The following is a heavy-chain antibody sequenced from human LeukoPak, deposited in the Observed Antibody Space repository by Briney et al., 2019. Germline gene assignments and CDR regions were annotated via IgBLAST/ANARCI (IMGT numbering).Heavy chain of an antibody. D-gene: IGHD5-18*01. Sequence: ASVKVSCKASGFTLTSSAMQWVRQARGQRLEWIGWIVVGSGNTNYAQKFQERVTITRDMSTSTAYMELSSLRSEDTAVYYCAADVTNTAMVPPSYWGQGTLVTVSS. CDR3: AADVTNTAMVPPSY. CDR2: IVVGSGNT. J-gene: IGHJ4*02. V-gene: IGHV1-58*02. CDR1: GFTLTSSA.